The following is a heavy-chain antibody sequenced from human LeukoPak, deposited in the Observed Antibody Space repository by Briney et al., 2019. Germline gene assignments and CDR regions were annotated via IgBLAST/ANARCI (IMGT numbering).Heavy chain of an antibody. V-gene: IGHV1-2*06. CDR3: ARDLAGVNIVVEPAAVIYFDC. CDR1: GYTFTAYY. CDR2: INPNSGGT. D-gene: IGHD2-2*01. Sequence: GASVKVSCKASGYTFTAYYMHWVRQAPGQGLEWMGRINPNSGGTNYAQKFQGRVTMTRDTSISTAYMELSGLRSDDTAVYYCARDLAGVNIVVEPAAVIYFDCWGQGTLVTVSS. J-gene: IGHJ4*02.